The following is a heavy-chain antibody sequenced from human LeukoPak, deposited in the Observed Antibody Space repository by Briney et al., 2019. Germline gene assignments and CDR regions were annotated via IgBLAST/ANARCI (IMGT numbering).Heavy chain of an antibody. CDR1: GFTFTSSA. CDR3: ARDRDYYYGMDV. CDR2: IVVGSGNT. Sequence: ASVKVSCKASGFTFTSSAVQWVRQARGQRLEWIGWIVVGSGNTNYAQKFQERVTITRDMSTSTAYMELSSLRSEDTAVYYCARDRDYYYGMDVWGQGTTVTVSS. V-gene: IGHV1-58*01. J-gene: IGHJ6*02.